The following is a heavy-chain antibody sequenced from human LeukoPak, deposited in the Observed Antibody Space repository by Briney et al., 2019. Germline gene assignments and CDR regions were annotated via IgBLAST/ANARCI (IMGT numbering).Heavy chain of an antibody. Sequence: SETLSLTCTVSGGSVSSGSYYWSWIRQPPGKGLEWIGYIYYSGSTNYNPSLESRVTISVDTSKNQFSLKLSSVTAADTAVYYCARDSYYDSSGYWGWYFDLWGRGTLVTVSS. CDR1: GGSVSSGSYY. J-gene: IGHJ2*01. D-gene: IGHD3-22*01. CDR3: ARDSYYDSSGYWGWYFDL. CDR2: IYYSGST. V-gene: IGHV4-61*01.